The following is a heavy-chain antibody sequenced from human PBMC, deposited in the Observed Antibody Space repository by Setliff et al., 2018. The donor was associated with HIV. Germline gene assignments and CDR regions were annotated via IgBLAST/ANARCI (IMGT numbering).Heavy chain of an antibody. CDR2: INHSGST. CDR1: GGSISSGGYY. V-gene: IGHV4-39*07. CDR3: ARGRDYVWGSYRPRRYYYYNMDV. J-gene: IGHJ6*03. D-gene: IGHD3-16*02. Sequence: ASETLSLTCTVSGGSISSGGYYWSWIRQPPGKGLEWIGEINHSGSTNYNPSLKSRVTISVDTSKNQFSLKLTSVTAADTAVYYCARGRDYVWGSYRPRRYYYYNMDVWQRDHGHRLL.